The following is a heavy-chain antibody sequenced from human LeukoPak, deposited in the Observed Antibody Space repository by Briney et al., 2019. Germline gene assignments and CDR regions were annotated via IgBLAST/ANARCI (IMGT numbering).Heavy chain of an antibody. J-gene: IGHJ6*03. V-gene: IGHV3-30*18. Sequence: GGSLRLSCAASGFTFSSYGMHWVRQAPGKGLEWVAVISYDGSNKYYADSVKGRFTISRDNSKNTLYLQMNSLRAEDTAVYYCAKDFGSGRRRVYYYYMDVWGKGTTVTVSS. CDR3: AKDFGSGRRRVYYYYMDV. CDR2: ISYDGSNK. CDR1: GFTFSSYG. D-gene: IGHD3-10*01.